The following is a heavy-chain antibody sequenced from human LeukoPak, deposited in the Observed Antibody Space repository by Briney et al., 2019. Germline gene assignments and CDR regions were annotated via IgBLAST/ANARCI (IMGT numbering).Heavy chain of an antibody. CDR3: ARDLGQYYDTSDNWFDP. D-gene: IGHD3-22*01. CDR1: GFTFSSYS. V-gene: IGHV3-21*01. J-gene: IGHJ5*02. Sequence: GGSLRLSCAGSGFTFSSYSMNWVRQVPGKGLEWVSFISSSSSYIYYADSVKGRFTISRDNAKNTLNLQMNSLRAEDTAVYYCARDLGQYYDTSDNWFDPWGQGTLVTVSS. CDR2: ISSSSSYI.